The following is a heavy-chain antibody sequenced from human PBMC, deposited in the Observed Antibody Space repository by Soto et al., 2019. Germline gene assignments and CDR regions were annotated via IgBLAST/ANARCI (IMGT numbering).Heavy chain of an antibody. D-gene: IGHD3-16*01. CDR2: ISYDGSNK. V-gene: IGHV3-30*04. CDR3: ARDTSAGGDDAFDI. Sequence: GGSLRLSCAASGFTFSSHAMHWVRQAPGKGLEWVAVISYDGSNKYYADSVKGRFTISRDNSKNTLYLQMNSLRAEDTAVYYCARDTSAGGDDAFDIWGQGTMVTVSS. J-gene: IGHJ3*02. CDR1: GFTFSSHA.